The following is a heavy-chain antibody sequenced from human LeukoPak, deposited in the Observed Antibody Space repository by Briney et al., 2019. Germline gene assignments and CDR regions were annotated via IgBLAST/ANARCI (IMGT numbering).Heavy chain of an antibody. CDR3: ARERGYHDSSGYDY. CDR2: ISSSSSYI. V-gene: IGHV3-21*01. J-gene: IGHJ4*02. Sequence: PGGSLRLSCAASGFTFSSYSMNWVRQAPGKGLEWVSSISSSSSYIYYADSVKGRFTISRDNAKNSLYLQMNSLRAEDTAVYYCARERGYHDSSGYDYWGQGTLVTVSS. CDR1: GFTFSSYS. D-gene: IGHD3-22*01.